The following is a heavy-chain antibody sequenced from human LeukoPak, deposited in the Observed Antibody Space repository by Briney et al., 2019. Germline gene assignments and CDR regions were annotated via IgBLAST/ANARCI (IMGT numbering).Heavy chain of an antibody. CDR3: TRDGESTGNYAFDI. J-gene: IGHJ3*02. CDR2: INPTRVT. V-gene: IGHV1-2*02. CDR1: VYIFTGYY. Sequence: ASVKVSCKASVYIFTGYYIHWVRQAPGQGREWMGWINPTRVTYYALKFQGRVTMTRDTSISPAYMELSRQRSDDTAVYYCTRDGESTGNYAFDIWGQGTLVTVSS. D-gene: IGHD3-9*01.